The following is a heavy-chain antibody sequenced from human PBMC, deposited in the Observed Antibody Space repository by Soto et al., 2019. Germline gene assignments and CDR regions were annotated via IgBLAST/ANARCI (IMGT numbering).Heavy chain of an antibody. CDR2: ISYDGSNK. Sequence: QVQLVESGGGVVQPGRSLRLSCAASGFTFRSYGMHWVRQAPGKGLEWVAVISYDGSNKFYADSVKGRFTFSRDNSKTTLYLQVNSLRAEDTAMYYCAKDYCSCWTMGAFWGQGTLVTVSS. D-gene: IGHD6-19*01. J-gene: IGHJ4*02. CDR1: GFTFRSYG. V-gene: IGHV3-30*18. CDR3: AKDYCSCWTMGAF.